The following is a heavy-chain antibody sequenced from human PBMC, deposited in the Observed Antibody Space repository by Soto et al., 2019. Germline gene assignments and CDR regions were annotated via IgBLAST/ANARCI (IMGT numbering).Heavy chain of an antibody. D-gene: IGHD6-6*01. CDR2: IYHSGST. CDR1: GGSISGGGYS. V-gene: IGHV4-30-2*01. J-gene: IGHJ5*02. CDR3: ARGGGSIAAQYNWFDP. Sequence: TSETLSLTCAVSGGSISGGGYSWSWIRQPPGKGLEWIGYIYHSGSTYCNPSLKSRVTISVDRSKNQFSLKLSSVTAADTAVYYCARGGGSIAAQYNWFDPWGQGTLVTVSS.